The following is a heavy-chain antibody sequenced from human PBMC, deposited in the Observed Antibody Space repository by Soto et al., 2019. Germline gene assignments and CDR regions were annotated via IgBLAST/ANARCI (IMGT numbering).Heavy chain of an antibody. J-gene: IGHJ6*02. CDR1: GDSVSSNSAA. CDR2: TYYRSKWYN. CDR3: ARGGYCSGGSCYSYYYGMDV. Sequence: KQSQTLSLTCAISGDSVSSNSAAWNWIRQSPSRGLEWLGRTYYRSKWYNDYAVSVKSRITINPDTSKNQFSLQLNSVTPEDTAVYYCARGGYCSGGSCYSYYYGMDVWGQGTTVTVSS. V-gene: IGHV6-1*01. D-gene: IGHD2-15*01.